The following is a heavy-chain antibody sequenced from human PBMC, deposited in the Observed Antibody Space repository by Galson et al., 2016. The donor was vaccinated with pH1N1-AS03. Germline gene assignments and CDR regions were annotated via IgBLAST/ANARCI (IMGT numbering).Heavy chain of an antibody. V-gene: IGHV3-20*01. Sequence: SLRLSCAASGFSVDDYGMSWVRQGPGKGLEWVAGINWNGDSLGYADSVKGRFTISKDNAKNYLYLHMNSLRVEDTALYHCARDPYDTSGYYYPPWGHGTTVTVS. CDR1: GFSVDDYG. J-gene: IGHJ6*02. CDR3: ARDPYDTSGYYYPP. CDR2: INWNGDSL. D-gene: IGHD3-22*01.